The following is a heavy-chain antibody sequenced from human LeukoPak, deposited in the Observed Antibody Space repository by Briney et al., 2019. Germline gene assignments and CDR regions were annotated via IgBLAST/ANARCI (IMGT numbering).Heavy chain of an antibody. V-gene: IGHV3-23*01. CDR1: GFTFSSYA. CDR3: AKSTGYSYGYFDY. Sequence: LTGGSLRLSCAASGFTFSSYAMSWVRQAPGKGLEGVSAISGSGGSTYYPDSVKGRFTISRDNSKNTLYLQMNSLRAEDTAVYYCAKSTGYSYGYFDYWGQGTLVTVSS. D-gene: IGHD5-18*01. CDR2: ISGSGGST. J-gene: IGHJ4*02.